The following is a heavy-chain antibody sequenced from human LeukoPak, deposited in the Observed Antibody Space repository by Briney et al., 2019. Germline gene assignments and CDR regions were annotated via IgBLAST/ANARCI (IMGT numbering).Heavy chain of an antibody. CDR3: ARDLGTMVRGVIQPYFDY. D-gene: IGHD3-10*01. V-gene: IGHV3-11*04. CDR1: GFTFSDYY. Sequence: PGGSLRLSCAASGFTFSDYYMSWIRQAPGKGLEWVSYISNSGSTIWYADSVKGRFTISRDNAKNSLYLQMNSLRAEDTAVYYCARDLGTMVRGVIQPYFDYWGQGTLVTVSS. CDR2: ISNSGSTI. J-gene: IGHJ4*02.